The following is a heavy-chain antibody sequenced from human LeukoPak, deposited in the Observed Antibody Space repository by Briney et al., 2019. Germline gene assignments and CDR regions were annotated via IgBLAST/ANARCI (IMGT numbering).Heavy chain of an antibody. CDR1: GFTFSSYA. V-gene: IGHV3-21*01. CDR3: ARGGELLPYYYYGMDV. J-gene: IGHJ6*02. CDR2: ISSSSSYI. Sequence: GGSLRLSCAASGFTFSSYAMNWVRQAPGKGLEWVSSISSSSSYIYYADSVKGRFTISRDNAKNSLYLQMNSLRAEDTAVYYCARGGELLPYYYYGMDVWGQGTTVTVSS. D-gene: IGHD1-7*01.